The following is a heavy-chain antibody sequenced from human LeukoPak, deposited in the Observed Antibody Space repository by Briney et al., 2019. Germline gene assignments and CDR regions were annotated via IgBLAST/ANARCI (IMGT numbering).Heavy chain of an antibody. J-gene: IGHJ3*01. Sequence: GGSLRLSCAASGFTFSSYSMNWVRQAPGRGREWVSYISSSSSTIYYADSMKGRFTISRDNAKNSLYLQMNSLRDEDTAVYYCAREKVGYYDSSGYCWGQETMVTVSS. D-gene: IGHD3-22*01. CDR1: GFTFSSYS. CDR3: AREKVGYYDSSGYC. V-gene: IGHV3-48*02. CDR2: ISSSSSTI.